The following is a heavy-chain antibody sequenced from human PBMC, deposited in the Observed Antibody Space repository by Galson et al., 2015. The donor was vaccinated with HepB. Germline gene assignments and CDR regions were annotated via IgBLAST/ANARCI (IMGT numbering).Heavy chain of an antibody. CDR2: INPGDSET. Sequence: QSGAEVKKPGESLKIFCKGSGYRFANYWIGWVRQMPEKGLEWMGIINPGDSETRYSPSFQGQVTISVDKSISTAYMQRSSLKASDTAMYFCVRLKGEHSGTYSGAFDIWGQGTMVMVSS. CDR3: VRLKGEHSGTYSGAFDI. D-gene: IGHD1-26*01. J-gene: IGHJ3*02. CDR1: GYRFANYW. V-gene: IGHV5-51*01.